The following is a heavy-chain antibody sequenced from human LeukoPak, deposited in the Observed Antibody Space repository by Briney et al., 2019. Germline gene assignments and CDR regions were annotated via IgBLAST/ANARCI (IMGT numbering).Heavy chain of an antibody. CDR2: ISYSGNT. CDR3: ARRLKIFGVVRGDALDT. J-gene: IGHJ3*02. CDR1: GGSISSSSDF. D-gene: IGHD3-3*01. V-gene: IGHV4-61*05. Sequence: SETLSLTCTVSGGSISSSSDFWSWIRQPPGEGLEWIGYISYSGNTNYNPSLKSRVTISVHTSKNQFSLNVSSVTAADTAVYYCARRLKIFGVVRGDALDTWGPGTRVTVSS.